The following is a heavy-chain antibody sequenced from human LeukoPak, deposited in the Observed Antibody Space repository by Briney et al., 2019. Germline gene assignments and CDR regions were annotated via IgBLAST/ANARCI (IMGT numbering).Heavy chain of an antibody. D-gene: IGHD1-14*01. Sequence: SQTLSLTCAISGDSVSSNTAAWNWIRQSPSRGLEWLGRTYYRSKWYNDYAESVKSRIIINPDTSKNQFSLQLNSVTPEDTAVYYCARGDDPGIYYYFYMDVWGEGTTVTVSS. CDR2: TYYRSKWYN. CDR1: GDSVSSNTAA. CDR3: ARGDDPGIYYYFYMDV. J-gene: IGHJ6*03. V-gene: IGHV6-1*01.